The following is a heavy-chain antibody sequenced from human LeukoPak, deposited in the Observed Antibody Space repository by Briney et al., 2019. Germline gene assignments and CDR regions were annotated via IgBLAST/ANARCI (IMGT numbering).Heavy chain of an antibody. D-gene: IGHD3-22*01. Sequence: GASVKVSCKASGYTFTSYAMHWVRQAPGQRLEWMGWINAGNGNTKYSQEFQGRVTITRDTSASTAYMELSSLRSEDMAVYYCARGRYDSSGYYYDYWGQGTLVTVSS. J-gene: IGHJ4*02. CDR3: ARGRYDSSGYYYDY. CDR1: GYTFTSYA. V-gene: IGHV1-3*03. CDR2: INAGNGNT.